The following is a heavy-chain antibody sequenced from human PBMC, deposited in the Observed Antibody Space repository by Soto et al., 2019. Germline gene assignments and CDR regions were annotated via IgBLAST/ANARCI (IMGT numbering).Heavy chain of an antibody. CDR2: IIDSGAST. J-gene: IGHJ6*02. V-gene: IGHV3-23*01. CDR1: GFTFSSCA. CDR3: AKGRSYYYYYGVDV. Sequence: GGSPRLSCAASGFTFSSCAMGWVRQDPGKGLEWVSDIIDSGASTYYADSVKGRFTISRDNSKSTLYLQMNSLRAEDTALYYCAKGRSYYYYYGVDVWGQGTKVTAP.